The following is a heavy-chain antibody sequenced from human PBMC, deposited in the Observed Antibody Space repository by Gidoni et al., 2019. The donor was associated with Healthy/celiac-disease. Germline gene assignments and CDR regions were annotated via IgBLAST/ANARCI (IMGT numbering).Heavy chain of an antibody. J-gene: IGHJ4*02. CDR1: GGSISSSSYY. Sequence: QLQLQESGPGLVKPSETLSLTCTVSGGSISSSSYYWGWIRQPPGKGLEWIGSIYYSGSPYYNPSLKSRVTISVDTSKNQFSLKLSSVTAADTAVYYCARRSKYYYDSSGHFDYWGQGTLVTVSS. D-gene: IGHD3-22*01. CDR3: ARRSKYYYDSSGHFDY. V-gene: IGHV4-39*01. CDR2: IYYSGSP.